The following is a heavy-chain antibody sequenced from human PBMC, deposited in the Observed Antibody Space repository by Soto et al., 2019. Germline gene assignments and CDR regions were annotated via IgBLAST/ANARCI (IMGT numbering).Heavy chain of an antibody. CDR1: GFTFSRHG. J-gene: IGHJ4*02. D-gene: IGHD4-17*01. V-gene: IGHV3-33*01. CDR2: ILNDASGH. Sequence: LSCAASGFTFSRHGMHWVRQTPGKGLEWLAVILNDASGHWXADSVKGRFTISRDNFENTLYLQMNGLRLEDTAMYYCARDDDYPDNGFDYWGQGTLVTVSS. CDR3: ARDDDYPDNGFDY.